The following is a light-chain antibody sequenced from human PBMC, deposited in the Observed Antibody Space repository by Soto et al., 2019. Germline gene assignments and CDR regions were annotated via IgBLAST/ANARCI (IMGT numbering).Light chain of an antibody. CDR1: SSDVGTYNL. J-gene: IGLJ2*01. CDR2: EVS. CDR3: CSHAGSSIPVV. Sequence: QSALTQPASVSGSPGQSITISCTGTSSDVGTYNLVSWYQQHPGKAPKLMIYEVSKRPSGVSNRFSGSKSGNTASLTISGLQAEDEADYYCCSHAGSSIPVVFGGGTKLTVL. V-gene: IGLV2-23*02.